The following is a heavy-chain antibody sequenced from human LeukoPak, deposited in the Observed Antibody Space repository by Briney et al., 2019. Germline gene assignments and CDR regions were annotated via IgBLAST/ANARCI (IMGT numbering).Heavy chain of an antibody. Sequence: GESLKISCKGSGYSFTNYWIGWVRQMPGKGLEWMGIIYPGDSDTRYSPSFQGQVTISADKSISTAYLQWSSLKASDTAMYYCARQRWRYYDSSGYYYLNWGQGTLVTVSS. V-gene: IGHV5-51*01. J-gene: IGHJ4*02. D-gene: IGHD3-22*01. CDR3: ARQRWRYYDSSGYYYLN. CDR2: IYPGDSDT. CDR1: GYSFTNYW.